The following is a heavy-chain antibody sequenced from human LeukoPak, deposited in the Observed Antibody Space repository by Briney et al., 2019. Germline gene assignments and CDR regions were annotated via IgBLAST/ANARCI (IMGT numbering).Heavy chain of an antibody. CDR2: ISSSSSYI. CDR1: GFTFSSYS. J-gene: IGHJ4*02. D-gene: IGHD1-26*01. Sequence: HGGSLRLSCAASGFTFSSYSMNWVRQAPGKGLEWVSSISSSSSYIYYADSVKGRFTISRDNAKNSLYLQMNSLRAEDTAVYYCARARAVGATTGYWGQGTLVTVSS. CDR3: ARARAVGATTGY. V-gene: IGHV3-21*01.